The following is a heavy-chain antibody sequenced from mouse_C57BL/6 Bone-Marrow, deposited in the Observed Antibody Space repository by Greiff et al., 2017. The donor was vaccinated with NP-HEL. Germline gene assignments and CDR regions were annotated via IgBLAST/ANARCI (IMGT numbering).Heavy chain of an antibody. V-gene: IGHV1-64*01. Sequence: QVQLQQSGAELVKPGASVKLSCKASGYTFTSYWMHWVKQRPGQGLEWIGMIHPNSGSTNYNEKFKSKATLTVDKSSSTAYMQLSSLTSEDSAVYYCARSCSNYLYYFDYWGQGTTLTVSS. D-gene: IGHD2-5*01. J-gene: IGHJ2*01. CDR1: GYTFTSYW. CDR3: ARSCSNYLYYFDY. CDR2: IHPNSGST.